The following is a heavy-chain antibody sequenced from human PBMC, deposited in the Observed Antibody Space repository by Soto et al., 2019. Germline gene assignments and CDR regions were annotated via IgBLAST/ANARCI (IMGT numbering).Heavy chain of an antibody. CDR1: GGSISSGDYY. CDR2: IYHSGST. D-gene: IGHD6-6*01. Sequence: QVQLQESGPGLVKPSQTLSLTCTVSGGSISSGDYYWGWIRQPPGKGLEWIGYIYHSGSTYYNPSLKSRVTISVDTSKNQVSLKLSSVTAADTAVYYCARERPDGARLDPWGQGTLVTVSS. CDR3: ARERPDGARLDP. J-gene: IGHJ5*02. V-gene: IGHV4-30-4*01.